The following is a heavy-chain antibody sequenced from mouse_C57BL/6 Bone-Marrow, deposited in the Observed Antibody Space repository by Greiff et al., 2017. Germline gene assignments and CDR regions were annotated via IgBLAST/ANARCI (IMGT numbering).Heavy chain of an antibody. D-gene: IGHD2-4*01. J-gene: IGHJ3*01. CDR1: GYTFTSYW. Sequence: QVQLQQPGAELVRPGTSVKLSCKASGYTFTSYWMHWVKQRPGQGLEWIGVIDPSDSYTNYNQKFKGKATLTVDTSSSTAYMQLSSLTSEDSAVYYWARWGYDYDGAWFAYWGQGTLVTVSA. V-gene: IGHV1-59*01. CDR3: ARWGYDYDGAWFAY. CDR2: IDPSDSYT.